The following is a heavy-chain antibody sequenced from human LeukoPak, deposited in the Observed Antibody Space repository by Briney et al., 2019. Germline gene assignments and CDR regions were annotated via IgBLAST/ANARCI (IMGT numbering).Heavy chain of an antibody. Sequence: SETLSLTCTVSGGSVSSGSYDWSWIRQPPGKGLEWIGYIYYSGSTNYNPSLKSRGTISVDTSKNQFSLKLSSVTAADTAVYYCARDRVAAASLDYWGQGTLVTVSS. CDR1: GGSVSSGSYD. D-gene: IGHD6-13*01. CDR2: IYYSGST. J-gene: IGHJ4*02. V-gene: IGHV4-61*01. CDR3: ARDRVAAASLDY.